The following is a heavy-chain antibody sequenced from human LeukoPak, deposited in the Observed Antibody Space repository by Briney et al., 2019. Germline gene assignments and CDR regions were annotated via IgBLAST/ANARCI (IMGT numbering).Heavy chain of an antibody. CDR2: IYHSGST. J-gene: IGHJ3*02. CDR1: GGSISSGGYS. Sequence: SETLSLTCAVSGGSISSGGYSWSWIRQPPGKGLEWIGYIYHSGSTYYNPSLKSRVTISVDRSKNQFSLKLSSVTAADTAVYYCARLSQDAFDIWGQGTMVTVSS. V-gene: IGHV4-30-2*01. CDR3: ARLSQDAFDI.